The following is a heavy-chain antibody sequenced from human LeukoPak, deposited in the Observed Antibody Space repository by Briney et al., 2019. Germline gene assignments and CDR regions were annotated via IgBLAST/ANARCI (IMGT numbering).Heavy chain of an antibody. J-gene: IGHJ4*02. CDR2: IYGGGTT. D-gene: IGHD6-13*01. Sequence: PGRSLRVSCAASGFTVSTNYMSWVRQAPGKGLEWVSVIYGGGTTYYADSVKGRFTISRDNSKNTLYLQMNSLRAEDTAVYYCAKALSSWSGYYFDYWGQGTLVTVSS. CDR3: AKALSSWSGYYFDY. CDR1: GFTVSTNY. V-gene: IGHV3-53*01.